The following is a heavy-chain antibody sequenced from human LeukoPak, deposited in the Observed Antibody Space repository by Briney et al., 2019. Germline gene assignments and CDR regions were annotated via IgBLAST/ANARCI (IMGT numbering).Heavy chain of an antibody. J-gene: IGHJ4*02. CDR3: ARDRPTGASRVFVVQ. CDR2: MSSGSRYI. D-gene: IGHD2-15*01. CDR1: GFSFSTYA. V-gene: IGHV3-21*06. Sequence: PGGSLRLSCTASGFSFSTYAMTWVRQAPGKGLEWISSMSSGSRYIYYADSVRGRFTISRDNTKNSLYLLMNKLRADDTAIYYCARDRPTGASRVFVVQWGQGTPVTVSS.